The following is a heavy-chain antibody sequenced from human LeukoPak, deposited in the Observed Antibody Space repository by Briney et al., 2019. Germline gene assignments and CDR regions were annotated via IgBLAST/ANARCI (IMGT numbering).Heavy chain of an antibody. J-gene: IGHJ4*02. CDR3: STTYYYDSSEGY. Sequence: GGSLRLSCAASGFTFSSYWMSWVRQAPGKGLEWVGRIKSKTDGETTDYAAPVKGRFTISRDDSKNTLYLQMNSLKTEDTAVYYCSTTYYYDSSEGYWGQGTLVTVSS. CDR1: GFTFSSYW. V-gene: IGHV3-15*01. CDR2: IKSKTDGETT. D-gene: IGHD3-22*01.